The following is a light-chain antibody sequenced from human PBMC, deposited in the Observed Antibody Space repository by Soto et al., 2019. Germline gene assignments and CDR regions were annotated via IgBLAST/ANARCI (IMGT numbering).Light chain of an antibody. CDR2: EVA. V-gene: IGLV2-14*01. Sequence: QSALTQPASVSASPGQSITISCTGTSRDVGGYNYVSWYQQHPGKAPKLIIYEVANRPSGVSNRFSGSKSGNTASLTISGLQAEDEADYYCNSFTSSTSPLVFGGGTKVTVL. CDR3: NSFTSSTSPLV. J-gene: IGLJ2*01. CDR1: SRDVGGYNY.